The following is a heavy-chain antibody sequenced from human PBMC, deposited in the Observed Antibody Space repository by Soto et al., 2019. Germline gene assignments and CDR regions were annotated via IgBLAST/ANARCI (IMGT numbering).Heavy chain of an antibody. CDR1: GFIFRSYW. CDR3: AREYYGVLTGYYNDF. V-gene: IGHV3-74*01. J-gene: IGHJ4*02. Sequence: EVQLVESGGDLVQSGGSLGLSCAASGFIFRSYWMPWVRQAPGKGLVWVARISSDGSTTTYADSASGRFIISRDNDANILYLQMSSLRAEDTAVYYCAREYYGVLTGYYNDFWGQGTLVTVSS. D-gene: IGHD3-9*01. CDR2: ISSDGSTT.